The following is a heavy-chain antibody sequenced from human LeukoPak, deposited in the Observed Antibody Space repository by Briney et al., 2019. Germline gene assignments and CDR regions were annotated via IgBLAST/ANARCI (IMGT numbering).Heavy chain of an antibody. CDR1: GYTFTSYD. CDR3: ARGGNIVVVPAAIGEGLDP. Sequence: GASVKVSCKASGYTFTSYDINWVRQATGQGLEWMGWMNPNSGNTGYAQKFQGRVTITRNTSISTAYMELSSLRSEDTAVYYCARGGNIVVVPAAIGEGLDPWGQGTLVTVSS. V-gene: IGHV1-8*03. D-gene: IGHD2-2*02. J-gene: IGHJ5*02. CDR2: MNPNSGNT.